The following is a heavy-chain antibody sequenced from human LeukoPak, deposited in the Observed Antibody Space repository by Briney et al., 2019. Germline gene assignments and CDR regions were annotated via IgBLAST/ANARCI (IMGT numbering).Heavy chain of an antibody. CDR1: GFTFSTYA. D-gene: IGHD2-21*01. CDR3: AKDRYWNRGGDGI. CDR2: ISGSGGST. V-gene: IGHV3-23*01. Sequence: PGGSLRLSCAASGFTFSTYAMSWVRQAPGKGLEWVSGISGSGGSTYYTDSVKGRFTISRDNSKNTLYLQMNSLRAEDTAVYYCAKDRYWNRGGDGIWGQGTKVIVSS. J-gene: IGHJ3*02.